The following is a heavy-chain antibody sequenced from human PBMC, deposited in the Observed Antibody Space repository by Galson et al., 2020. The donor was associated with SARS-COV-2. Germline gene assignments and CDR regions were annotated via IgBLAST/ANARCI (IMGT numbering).Heavy chain of an antibody. D-gene: IGHD3-3*01. CDR1: GFTFSSYD. V-gene: IGHV3-13*01. CDR2: IGTAGDT. CDR3: VRATGTIFGVGKRDYDYYMDV. Sequence: GGSLRLSCAASGFTFSSYDMHWVRQATGKGLEWVSAIGTAGDTYYPGSLKGRFTISRENAKNSLYLQMNSLRAGDTAVYYCVRATGTIFGVGKRDYDYYMDVWGKGTTVTVSS. J-gene: IGHJ6*03.